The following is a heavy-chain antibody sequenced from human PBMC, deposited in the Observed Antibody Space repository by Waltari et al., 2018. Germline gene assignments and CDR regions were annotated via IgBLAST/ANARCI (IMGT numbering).Heavy chain of an antibody. Sequence: QVQLVESGGGVGQPGRSLRLSCAASGFTFSSDGMHWVRQAPGKGLEWVAFISYDGSNQYYADSVKGRFTISRDNSKNTLYLQMNSLRAEDTAVYYCAKNQDYWGQGTLVTVSS. CDR1: GFTFSSDG. V-gene: IGHV3-30*18. CDR3: AKNQDY. J-gene: IGHJ4*02. CDR2: ISYDGSNQ.